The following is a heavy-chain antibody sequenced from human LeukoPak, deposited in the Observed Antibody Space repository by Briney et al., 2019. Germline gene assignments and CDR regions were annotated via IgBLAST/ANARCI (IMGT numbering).Heavy chain of an antibody. CDR3: ARGRARGSYWDY. D-gene: IGHD1-26*01. J-gene: IGHJ4*02. CDR1: GGSISSSNW. Sequence: SETLSLTCAVSGGSISSSNWWSWVRQPPGKGLEWIGEIYHSGSTNYNPSLKSRVTISVDTSKDQFSLKLSSVTAADTAVYYCARGRARGSYWDYWGQGTLVTVSS. CDR2: IYHSGST. V-gene: IGHV4-4*02.